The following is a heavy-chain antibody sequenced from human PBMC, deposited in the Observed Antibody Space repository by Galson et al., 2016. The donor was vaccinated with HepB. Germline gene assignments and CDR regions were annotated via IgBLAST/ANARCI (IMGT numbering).Heavy chain of an antibody. CDR1: GGSISSYY. CDR3: ARDKGVAAAGRGNFDS. J-gene: IGHJ4*02. Sequence: SETLSLTCTVSGGSISSYYWSWIRQPPGKGLEWIGYIYDTGSTIYNPSLKSRVTISVDTSKNQFSPNLRSVTAADTAVYYCARDKGVAAAGRGNFDSWGQGTLVTVSS. CDR2: IYDTGST. D-gene: IGHD6-25*01. V-gene: IGHV4-59*01.